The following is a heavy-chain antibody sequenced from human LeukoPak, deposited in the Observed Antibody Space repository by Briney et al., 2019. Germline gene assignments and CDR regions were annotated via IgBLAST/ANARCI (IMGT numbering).Heavy chain of an antibody. Sequence: SETLSLTCTVSGGSISSYYWTWIRQPRGKGLEWIGYIHYSGSTNYIPSLKSRVTMSVDTSKNQFSLKLSSVTAADTAVYYCARDILLYDSSGYGYFDYWGQGTLVTVSS. CDR1: GGSISSYY. D-gene: IGHD3-22*01. CDR2: IHYSGST. J-gene: IGHJ4*02. CDR3: ARDILLYDSSGYGYFDY. V-gene: IGHV4-59*01.